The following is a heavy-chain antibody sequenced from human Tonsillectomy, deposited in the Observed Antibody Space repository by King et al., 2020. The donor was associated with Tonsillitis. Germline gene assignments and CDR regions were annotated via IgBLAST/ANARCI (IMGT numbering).Heavy chain of an antibody. D-gene: IGHD5-24*01. CDR2: ISAYNGNT. CDR1: GYTFTSYG. V-gene: IGHV1-18*04. CDR3: ARRVRRRDGYNFQYYFDY. J-gene: IGHJ4*02. Sequence: VQLVESGAEVKKPGASVKVSCKASGYTFTSYGISWVRQAPGQGLEWRGWISAYNGNTNYAQKLQGRVTMTTDTSTSTAYMELRSLRSDDTAVYYCARRVRRRDGYNFQYYFDYWGQGTLVTVSS.